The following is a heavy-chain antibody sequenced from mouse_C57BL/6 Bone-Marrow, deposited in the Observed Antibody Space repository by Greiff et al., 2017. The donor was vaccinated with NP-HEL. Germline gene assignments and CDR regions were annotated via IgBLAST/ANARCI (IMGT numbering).Heavy chain of an antibody. V-gene: IGHV5-4*01. CDR2: ISDGGGCT. CDR1: GFTFSSYG. D-gene: IGHD3-2*02. J-gene: IGHJ2*01. CDR3: ARGGFNDY. Sequence: DVHLVESGGGLVKPGGSLKLSCAASGFTFSSYGMYWVRQTPEQGLEWVATISDGGGCTYYPDKLKGRFTMSRDNAKNNLYMQLSRLKSEDTAMYYCARGGFNDYGGQGTTLTVSS.